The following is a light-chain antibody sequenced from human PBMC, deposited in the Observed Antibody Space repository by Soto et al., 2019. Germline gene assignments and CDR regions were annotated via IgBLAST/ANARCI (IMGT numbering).Light chain of an antibody. J-gene: IGKJ1*01. Sequence: DIQMTQSPSTLSASVGDRVTITCRASQSISSWLAWYQQKPGKAPKLLIYDASSLESGVPSRFSGSGSGTEFTLTISSLQPDDFATYYCKQYPSWPLGQGTKLDIK. CDR3: KQYPSWP. CDR2: DAS. V-gene: IGKV1-5*01. CDR1: QSISSW.